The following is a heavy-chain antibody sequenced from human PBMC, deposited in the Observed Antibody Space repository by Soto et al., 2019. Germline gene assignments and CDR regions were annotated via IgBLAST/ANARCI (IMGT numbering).Heavy chain of an antibody. V-gene: IGHV3-23*01. Sequence: GGSLRLSCAASGFTFSSYGMTWVRQAPGKGLELVSSISGSGGATYYADSVKGRFTMSRDDSKNTLYLQMNSLRAEDTALYYFAKAGRPYYDLWSENRFDPWGQGTLVTVSS. CDR1: GFTFSSYG. J-gene: IGHJ5*02. CDR3: AKAGRPYYDLWSENRFDP. CDR2: ISGSGGAT. D-gene: IGHD3-3*01.